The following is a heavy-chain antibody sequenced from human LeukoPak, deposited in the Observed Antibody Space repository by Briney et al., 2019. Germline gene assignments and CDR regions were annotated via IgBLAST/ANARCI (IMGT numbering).Heavy chain of an antibody. D-gene: IGHD3-3*01. CDR2: IYYSGTT. CDR1: GGSMSGYF. Sequence: SETLSLTCTVSGGSMSGYFWSWLRQPPGKGLEWIGYIYYSGTTNYNPSLKSRLTISLDTPNNQFSLKLSFVTAADSAVYYCARGTVYGVATKWFDPWGQGTLVAVSS. J-gene: IGHJ5*02. V-gene: IGHV4-59*01. CDR3: ARGTVYGVATKWFDP.